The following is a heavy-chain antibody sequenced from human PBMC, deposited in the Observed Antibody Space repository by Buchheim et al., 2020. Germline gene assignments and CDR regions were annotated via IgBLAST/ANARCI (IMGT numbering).Heavy chain of an antibody. Sequence: EVQLLESGGGLVQPGRSLRLSCAASGFTFGSYAMNWVRQAPGKGLEWISAILSGGTTFYADSVKGRFAIASGNTKNTPHPQMNSLRAEDTAVYFCASRRGFSGYEGYWGQGTL. V-gene: IGHV3-23*01. CDR2: ILSGGTT. D-gene: IGHD5-12*01. CDR3: ASRRGFSGYEGY. J-gene: IGHJ4*02. CDR1: GFTFGSYA.